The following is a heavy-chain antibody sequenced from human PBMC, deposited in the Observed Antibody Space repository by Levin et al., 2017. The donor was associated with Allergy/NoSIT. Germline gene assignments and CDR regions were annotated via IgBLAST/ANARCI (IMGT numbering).Heavy chain of an antibody. CDR2: IYHSGST. Sequence: SETLSLTCAVSGGSISSSNWWSWVRQPPGKGLEWIGEIYHSGSTNYNPSLKSRVTISVDKSKNQFSLKLSSVTAADTAVYYCARVGTYDDWAFDIWGQGTMVTVSS. J-gene: IGHJ3*02. CDR3: ARVGTYDDWAFDI. CDR1: GGSISSSNW. D-gene: IGHD3-16*01. V-gene: IGHV4-4*02.